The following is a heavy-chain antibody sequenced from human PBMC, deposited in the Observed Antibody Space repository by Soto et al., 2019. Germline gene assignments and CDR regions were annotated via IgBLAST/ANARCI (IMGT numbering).Heavy chain of an antibody. J-gene: IGHJ4*02. CDR3: ARGYYESSDYYVGRPAFEY. CDR2: IYSSVTT. CDR1: CGAIAGGDYY. D-gene: IGHD3-22*01. V-gene: IGHV4-30-4*01. Sequence: LSLTSRLFCGAIAGGDYYWAWMRQPPGRGLEWIGYIYSSVTTYYNPSLKGRLTISLAQSQVSLKLTSVTATDTGVYYCARGYYESSDYYVGRPAFEYWGQGARFTVSS.